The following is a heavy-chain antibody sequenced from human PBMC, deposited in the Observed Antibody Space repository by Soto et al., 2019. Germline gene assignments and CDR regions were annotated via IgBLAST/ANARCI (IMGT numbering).Heavy chain of an antibody. CDR3: ARDYYDFWRGYYSNIKNWFDP. CDR2: ISSSSSYI. D-gene: IGHD3-3*01. Sequence: GGSLRLSCAASGFTFSSYSMNWVRQAPGKGLEWVSSISSSSSYIYYADSVKGRFTISRDNAKNSLYLQMNSLRAEDTAVYYCARDYYDFWRGYYSNIKNWFDPWGQGTLGTVSS. CDR1: GFTFSSYS. V-gene: IGHV3-21*01. J-gene: IGHJ5*02.